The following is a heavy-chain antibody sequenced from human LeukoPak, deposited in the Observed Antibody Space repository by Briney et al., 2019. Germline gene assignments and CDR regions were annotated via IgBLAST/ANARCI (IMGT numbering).Heavy chain of an antibody. CDR3: ARLKCISTTCPSRYVMDV. J-gene: IGHJ6*02. CDR1: GGSISSYY. D-gene: IGHD2-2*01. Sequence: SETLSLTCSVSGGSISSYYWSWIRQPPGKGMEYIGYIYYSGSTNYNPSLKSRVTISVDTSKDQFSLNLTSVTAADTAVYYCARLKCISTTCPSRYVMDVWGQGTTVTVSS. CDR2: IYYSGST. V-gene: IGHV4-59*01.